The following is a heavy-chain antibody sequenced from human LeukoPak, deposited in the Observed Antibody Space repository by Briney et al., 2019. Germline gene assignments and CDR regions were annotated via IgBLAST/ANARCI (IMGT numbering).Heavy chain of an antibody. D-gene: IGHD2-21*02. Sequence: GALLLSGAASGFTFSSYSMNWVRQAPGKGLEWVSSISSSSSYIYYADSVKGRFTISRDNAKNSLYLQMNSLRAEDTAVYYCARDQGVTASNFDYWGQGTLVTVSS. J-gene: IGHJ4*02. CDR3: ARDQGVTASNFDY. V-gene: IGHV3-21*01. CDR2: ISSSSSYI. CDR1: GFTFSSYS.